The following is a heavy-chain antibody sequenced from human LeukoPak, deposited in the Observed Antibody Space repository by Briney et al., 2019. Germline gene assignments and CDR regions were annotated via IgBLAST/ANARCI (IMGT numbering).Heavy chain of an antibody. J-gene: IGHJ6*02. CDR2: INSDGSST. CDR1: GFTFSGYW. D-gene: IGHD2-15*01. CDR3: AREYVGYCSGGSCYPTAMDV. Sequence: GGSLRLSCAASGFTFSGYWMHWVRQAPGKGLVWVSRINSDGSSTSYTDSVKGRFTISRDNAKNTLYLQMNSLRAEDTAVYYCAREYVGYCSGGSCYPTAMDVWGQGTTVTVSS. V-gene: IGHV3-74*01.